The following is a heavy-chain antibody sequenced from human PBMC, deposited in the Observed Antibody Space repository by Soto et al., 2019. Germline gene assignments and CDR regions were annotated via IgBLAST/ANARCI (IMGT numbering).Heavy chain of an antibody. V-gene: IGHV3-30-3*01. D-gene: IGHD5-18*01. CDR2: ISYDGSNK. CDR1: GFTFSSYA. CDR3: ARERGARGYSYGPCYYGMDV. J-gene: IGHJ6*02. Sequence: GGSLRLSCAASGFTFSSYAMHWVRQAPGKGLEWVAVISYDGSNKYYADSVKGRFTISRDNSKNTLYLQMNSPRAEDTAVYYCARERGARGYSYGPCYYGMDVWGQGTTVTVAS.